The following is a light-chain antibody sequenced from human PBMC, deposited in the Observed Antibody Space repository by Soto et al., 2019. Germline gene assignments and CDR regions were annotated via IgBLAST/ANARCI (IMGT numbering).Light chain of an antibody. CDR1: SGSIASNY. J-gene: IGLJ3*02. Sequence: FMLTQPHSVSESPGKTVTISCTRSSGSIASNYVQWYQQRPGSAPTTVIYEDNQRPSGVPDRFSGSIDSSSNSASLTSAGLKTEDEADYYCQSYDSSNQVFGGGTKVTVL. CDR3: QSYDSSNQV. V-gene: IGLV6-57*03. CDR2: EDN.